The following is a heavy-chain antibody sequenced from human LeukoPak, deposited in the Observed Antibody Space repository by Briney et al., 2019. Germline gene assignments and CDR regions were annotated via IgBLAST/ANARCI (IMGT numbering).Heavy chain of an antibody. V-gene: IGHV3-23*01. Sequence: PGGSLRLSCVGSGFRFKSFAVAWVRQAPGKGLEWVSGISGSGGSTYHADAVKGRFAITSDNSKNTVNLQLNSLSAEDTAVYYCAMCVAATGMRYFDHWGQGLLVTV. D-gene: IGHD6-13*01. CDR2: ISGSGGST. CDR3: AMCVAATGMRYFDH. CDR1: GFRFKSFA. J-gene: IGHJ4*02.